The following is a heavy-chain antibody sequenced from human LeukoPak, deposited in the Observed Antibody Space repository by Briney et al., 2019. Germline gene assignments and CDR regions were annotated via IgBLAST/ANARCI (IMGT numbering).Heavy chain of an antibody. Sequence: ASVKVSCKASGYTFTSYYMHWVRQAPGQGLEWMGIINPSGGSTSYAQKFQGRVTITADESTSTAYMELSSLRSEDTAVYYCARDRGAPDFWSGLGAFDIWGQGTMVTVSS. V-gene: IGHV1-46*01. CDR3: ARDRGAPDFWSGLGAFDI. D-gene: IGHD3-3*01. CDR2: INPSGGST. CDR1: GYTFTSYY. J-gene: IGHJ3*02.